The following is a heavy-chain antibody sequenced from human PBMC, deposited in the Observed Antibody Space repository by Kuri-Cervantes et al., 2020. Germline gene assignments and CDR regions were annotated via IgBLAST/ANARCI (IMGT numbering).Heavy chain of an antibody. CDR3: ARLGLNMVRGVILYFQH. V-gene: IGHV1-2*02. D-gene: IGHD3-10*01. Sequence: ASVKVSCKASGYTFSDYYVHWVRQAPGQGLEWMGWINPNSGDTHHAQRFQGRITMTWDTSISTLYLELSSLTSDDTAVYHCARLGLNMVRGVILYFQHWGQGTLVTVSS. CDR2: INPNSGDT. J-gene: IGHJ1*01. CDR1: GYTFSDYY.